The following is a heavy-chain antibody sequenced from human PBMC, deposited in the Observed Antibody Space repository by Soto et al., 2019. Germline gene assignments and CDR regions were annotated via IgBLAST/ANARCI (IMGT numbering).Heavy chain of an antibody. CDR3: AKTAVAVSRDAFDI. D-gene: IGHD6-19*01. J-gene: IGHJ3*02. CDR2: ISWNSGSI. CDR1: GFTFDDYA. V-gene: IGHV3-9*01. Sequence: EVQLVESGGGLVQPGRSLRLSCAASGFTFDDYAMHWVRQAQGKGLEWVSGISWNSGSIGYADSVKGRFTISRDNAKNSLYLQMNSLRAEDTALYYCAKTAVAVSRDAFDIWGQGTMVTVSS.